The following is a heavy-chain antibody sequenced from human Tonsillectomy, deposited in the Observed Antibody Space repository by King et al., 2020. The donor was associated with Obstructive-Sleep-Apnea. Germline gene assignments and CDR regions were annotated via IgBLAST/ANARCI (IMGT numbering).Heavy chain of an antibody. CDR2: IKSKTDGGTT. Sequence: DVQLVESGGGLVKPGGSLRLSCAASGFTFSNAWMSWVRQAPGKGLEWVGRIKSKTDGGTTDYAAPLKGRFIILRDDSKHTRYLKMNSLKTEDTAVDYCTTDGCSSTSCYDNWFDPWGQGTLVTVSS. CDR1: GFTFSNAW. CDR3: TTDGCSSTSCYDNWFDP. V-gene: IGHV3-15*01. D-gene: IGHD2-2*01. J-gene: IGHJ5*02.